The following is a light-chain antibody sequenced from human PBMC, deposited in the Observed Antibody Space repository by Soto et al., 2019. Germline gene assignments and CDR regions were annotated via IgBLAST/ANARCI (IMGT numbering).Light chain of an antibody. CDR2: SND. CDR1: SSNIGSNT. Sequence: SALTQPPSASGTPGQRVAIAFSGSSSNIGSNTVNWYQQLPGTAPKLLIYSNDQRPSGVPDRFSGSKYGSSASLAISGLQSEDEADYCCAAWDGSLNAYVFGTGTKVTVL. V-gene: IGLV1-44*01. CDR3: AAWDGSLNAYV. J-gene: IGLJ1*01.